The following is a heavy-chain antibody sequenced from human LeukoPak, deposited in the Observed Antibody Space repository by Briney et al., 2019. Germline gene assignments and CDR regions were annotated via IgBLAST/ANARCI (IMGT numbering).Heavy chain of an antibody. D-gene: IGHD2-21*01. CDR2: VYYSGST. CDR3: ATHRGDTSGGCYYYAMDV. J-gene: IGHJ6*02. Sequence: SETLSLTCTVSGGSISSTIYYWGWIRQPPGKGLEWIGSVYYSGSTNYNPSLKSRVTISVDTSKNQFSLKLSSVTAADTAVYYCATHRGDTSGGCYYYAMDVWGQGTTVTVS. V-gene: IGHV4-39*01. CDR1: GGSISSTIYY.